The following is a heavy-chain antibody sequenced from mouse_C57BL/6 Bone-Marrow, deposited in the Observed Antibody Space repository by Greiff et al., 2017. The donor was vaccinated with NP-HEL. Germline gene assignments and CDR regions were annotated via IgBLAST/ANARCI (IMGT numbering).Heavy chain of an antibody. Sequence: QVQLQQPGAELVRPGSSVKLSCKASGYTFTSYWMHWVKQRPIQGLERIGNIDPSDIETHYNQKFKDKATLTVDQSSSTAYMQLSSLTSEDSAVDYGARRWLLRGWYFDVWGTGTTVTVSS. D-gene: IGHD2-3*01. CDR1: GYTFTSYW. J-gene: IGHJ1*03. V-gene: IGHV1-52*01. CDR3: ARRWLLRGWYFDV. CDR2: IDPSDIET.